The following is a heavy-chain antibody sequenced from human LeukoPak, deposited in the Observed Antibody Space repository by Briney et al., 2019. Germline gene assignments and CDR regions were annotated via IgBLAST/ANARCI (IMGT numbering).Heavy chain of an antibody. CDR2: INPNSGGT. CDR1: GYTFTGYY. Sequence: ASVKVSCKASGYTFTGYYMHWVRQAPGQGLEWMGWINPNSGGTNYAQKFQGWVTMTRDTSISTANMELSRLRSDDTAVYYCARGSTTVTTPNDAFDIWGQGTMVTVSS. V-gene: IGHV1-2*04. J-gene: IGHJ3*02. CDR3: ARGSTTVTTPNDAFDI. D-gene: IGHD4-17*01.